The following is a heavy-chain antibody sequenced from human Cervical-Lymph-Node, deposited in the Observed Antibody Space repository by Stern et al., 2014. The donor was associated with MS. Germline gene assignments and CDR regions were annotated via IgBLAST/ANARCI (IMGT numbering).Heavy chain of an antibody. D-gene: IGHD3-22*01. CDR1: GYTFTSYY. J-gene: IGHJ4*02. CDR2: INPSGGFT. CDR3: ARAMTYYYDSSGAPFDC. Sequence: VQLVESGAEVQKPGASVKVSCKASGYTFTSYYLHWVRQAPGQGLEWMGMINPSGGFTSYAQKFQGRVTVTRDTSTSTVYMELSSLRSEDTAIYYCARAMTYYYDSSGAPFDCWGQGTLVTVSS. V-gene: IGHV1-46*01.